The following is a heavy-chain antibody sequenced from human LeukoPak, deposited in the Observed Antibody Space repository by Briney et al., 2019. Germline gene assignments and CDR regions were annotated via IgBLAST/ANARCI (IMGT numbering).Heavy chain of an antibody. V-gene: IGHV4-59*01. D-gene: IGHD5-24*01. CDR2: IYYTGST. CDR1: GGSISTDY. Sequence: SETLSLTCTVSGGSISTDYWSWIRQPPGKGLEWIGYIYYTGSTNYNPSLKRRVTISVDTSKNQFSLKLSSVTAADTAVYYCAAGNPNGYLLLDYWGQGTLVTVSS. J-gene: IGHJ4*02. CDR3: AAGNPNGYLLLDY.